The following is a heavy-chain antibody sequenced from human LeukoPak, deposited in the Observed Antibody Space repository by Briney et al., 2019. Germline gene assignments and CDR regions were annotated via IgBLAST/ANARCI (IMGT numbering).Heavy chain of an antibody. V-gene: IGHV3-33*08. J-gene: IGHJ4*02. CDR3: AREDQGGYYDSSGPDY. CDR1: GFTFSSYW. D-gene: IGHD3-22*01. CDR2: IWYDGSNK. Sequence: GGSLRLSCAASGFTFSSYWMSWVRQAPGKGLEWVAVIWYDGSNKYYADSVKGRFTISRDNSKNTLYLQMNSLRAEDTAVYYCAREDQGGYYDSSGPDYWGQGTLVTVSS.